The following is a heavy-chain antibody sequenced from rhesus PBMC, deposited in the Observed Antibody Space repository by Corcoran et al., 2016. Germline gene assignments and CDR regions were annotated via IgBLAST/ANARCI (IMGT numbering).Heavy chain of an antibody. CDR3: ARTYFYDSGYYYYFDY. V-gene: IGHV4-160*01. D-gene: IGHD3-28*01. Sequence: QVQLQESGPGLVKPSETLSPTCAVSDYSISNNYWSWIRQLPGKGREWFGFFYGSSGNTHYNPSLKSRVTISTDTSKNQFSLKLSSVTAADTAVYYCARTYFYDSGYYYYFDYWGQGVLVTVSS. J-gene: IGHJ4*01. CDR1: DYSISNNY. CDR2: FYGSSGNT.